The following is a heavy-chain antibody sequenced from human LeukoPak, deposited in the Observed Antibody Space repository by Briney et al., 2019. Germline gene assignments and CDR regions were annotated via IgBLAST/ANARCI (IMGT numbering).Heavy chain of an antibody. V-gene: IGHV4-59*01. CDR2: IYYNGNT. Sequence: PSETLSLTCSVSDGSINSYYWNWIRRPPGKGLEWIGYIYYNGNTNYSPSLKSRVTMSVDTSKNLFSLKVSSVTAADTAIYYCARLPITKRAMDVWGQGTTVIVSS. J-gene: IGHJ6*02. CDR1: DGSINSYY. CDR3: ARLPITKRAMDV. D-gene: IGHD3-3*01.